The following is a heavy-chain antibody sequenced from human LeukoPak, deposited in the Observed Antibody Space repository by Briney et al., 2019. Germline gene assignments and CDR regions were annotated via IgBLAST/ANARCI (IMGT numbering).Heavy chain of an antibody. V-gene: IGHV4-34*01. Sequence: PSETLSLTCAVYGGSFSGYYWSWIRQPPGKGLEWIGEINHSGSTNYNPSLKSRVTILVDTSKNQFSLKLSSVTAADTAVYYCARGRGAARQVLTRFDYWGQGTLVTVSS. CDR1: GGSFSGYY. D-gene: IGHD6-6*01. J-gene: IGHJ4*02. CDR2: INHSGST. CDR3: ARGRGAARQVLTRFDY.